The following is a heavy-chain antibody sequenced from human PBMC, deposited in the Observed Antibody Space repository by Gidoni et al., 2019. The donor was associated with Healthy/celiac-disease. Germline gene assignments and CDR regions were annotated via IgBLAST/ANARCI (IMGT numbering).Heavy chain of an antibody. CDR2: INHSGST. D-gene: IGHD3-16*02. V-gene: IGHV4-34*01. CDR3: ARGLVDYDYVWGSYRSKYYFDY. J-gene: IGHJ4*02. CDR1: GGSFSGYY. Sequence: QVQLQQWGAGLLKPSETLSLTCAVYGGSFSGYYWSWNRQPPGKGLEWIGEINHSGSTNYNPSLKSRVTISVDTSKNQFSLKLSSVTAADTAVYYCARGLVDYDYVWGSYRSKYYFDYWGQGTLVTVSS.